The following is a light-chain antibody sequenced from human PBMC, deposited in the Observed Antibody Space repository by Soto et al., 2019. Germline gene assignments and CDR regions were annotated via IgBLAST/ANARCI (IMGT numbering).Light chain of an antibody. J-gene: IGLJ1*01. CDR2: EVS. CDR1: GNDVGAYNY. Sequence: QSALTQPRSVSGSPGQSVTISCTGTGNDVGAYNYVSWYQQHPGRPPKLMIYEVSNRPSGVSNRFSGSKSGNTASLTISGLQAEDEADYYCSSYTSSSTFVFGTGTKLTVL. CDR3: SSYTSSSTFV. V-gene: IGLV2-14*01.